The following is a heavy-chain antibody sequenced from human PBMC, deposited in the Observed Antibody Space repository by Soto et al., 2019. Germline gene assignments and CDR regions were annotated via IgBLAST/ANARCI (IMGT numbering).Heavy chain of an antibody. CDR1: GYTFTSYN. D-gene: IGHD6-13*01. Sequence: VKVACKASGYTFTSYNINWVRQATGEGLEWMGWIHPNGGNTGYAQKFQGRVTMNRNTYISTAYMELSSLRSEDTAVYYCSRYHAEPYSSRWYTKAVSYYDYDYGMDVWGQGTTVTVSS. J-gene: IGHJ6*02. CDR3: SRYHAEPYSSRWYTKAVSYYDYDYGMDV. V-gene: IGHV1-8*01. CDR2: IHPNGGNT.